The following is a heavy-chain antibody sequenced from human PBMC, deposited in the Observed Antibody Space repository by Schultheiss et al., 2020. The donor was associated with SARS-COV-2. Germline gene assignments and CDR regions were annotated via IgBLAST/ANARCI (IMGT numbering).Heavy chain of an antibody. CDR1: GFTFDDYA. CDR3: ARDRGYGDYPSF. J-gene: IGHJ4*01. CDR2: ISGSGDST. V-gene: IGHV3-23*01. Sequence: GGSLRLSCAASGFTFDDYAMHWVRQAPGKGLEWVSAISGSGDSTYYADSVKGRFTISRDTAKNSLYLQMNSLRAEDTAVYYCARDRGYGDYPSFWGQGTLVTVSS. D-gene: IGHD4-17*01.